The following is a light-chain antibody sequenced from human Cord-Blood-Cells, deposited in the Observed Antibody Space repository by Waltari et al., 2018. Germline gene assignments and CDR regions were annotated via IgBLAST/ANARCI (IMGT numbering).Light chain of an antibody. V-gene: IGLV2-23*01. CDR3: CSYADSSTYV. J-gene: IGLJ1*01. Sequence: QSALTQPASVSGSPGQSITISCTGTSSDVGSYNLVSWYQQHPGKAPKLRINEGSKRPLGVSNRFSGSKSGSTASRTISGLQAEDEADYYGCSYADSSTYVFGTGTKVTVL. CDR2: EGS. CDR1: SSDVGSYNL.